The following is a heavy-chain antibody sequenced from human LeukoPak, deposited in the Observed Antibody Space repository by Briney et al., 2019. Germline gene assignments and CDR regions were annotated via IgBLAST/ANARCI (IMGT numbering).Heavy chain of an antibody. CDR1: GGSISSYY. D-gene: IGHD3-3*01. V-gene: IGHV4-30-4*08. CDR2: IYYSGST. CDR3: ARGLIRDFWSGYYGNY. J-gene: IGHJ4*02. Sequence: PSETLSLTCTVSGGSISSYYWSWIRQPPGKGLEWIGYIYYSGSTYYNPSLKSRVTISVDTSKNQFSLKLSSVTAADTAVYYCARGLIRDFWSGYYGNYWGQGTLVTVSS.